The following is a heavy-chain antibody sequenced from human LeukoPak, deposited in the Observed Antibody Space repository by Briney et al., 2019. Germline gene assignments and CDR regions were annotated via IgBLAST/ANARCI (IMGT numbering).Heavy chain of an antibody. CDR3: ARHGPAFCTATRSPYLFDF. CDR1: VGSISGSY. Sequence: PSETLSLTCTVSVGSISGSYWSWIRQPPGKGLEWIGYIYPTGITNYNPSLKSRVIISVDTFNNQFSLSLTSVTAADTAIYYCARHGPAFCTATRSPYLFDFWGQGTLVTVSS. D-gene: IGHD2-8*02. J-gene: IGHJ4*02. CDR2: IYPTGIT. V-gene: IGHV4-4*09.